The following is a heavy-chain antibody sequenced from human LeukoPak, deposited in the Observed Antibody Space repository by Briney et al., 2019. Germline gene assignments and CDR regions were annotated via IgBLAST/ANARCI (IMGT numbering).Heavy chain of an antibody. CDR1: GGSFSGYY. D-gene: IGHD3-3*01. Sequence: PSETLSLTCAVYGGSFSGYYWSWIRQPPGKGLEWLGEINHSGSTNYNPSLKSRVTISVDTSKNQFSLKLSSMTAADTAVYYCARVSRTDYDFWSGYYTFSWFDPWGQGTLVTVSS. CDR3: ARVSRTDYDFWSGYYTFSWFDP. V-gene: IGHV4-34*01. CDR2: INHSGST. J-gene: IGHJ5*02.